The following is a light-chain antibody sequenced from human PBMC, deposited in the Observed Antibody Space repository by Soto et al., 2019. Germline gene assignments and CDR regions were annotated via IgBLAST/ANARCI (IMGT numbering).Light chain of an antibody. Sequence: EIVLTQSPATVSVSTGESATLSCRASQSISSNLAWYQQKPGQSPRLLIYGASSRATGVPVRFSGSGSGVAFTLTISGLQSEDFAVYHCQQYNQWPGTFGQGTKVDI. CDR2: GAS. V-gene: IGKV3-15*01. CDR1: QSISSN. J-gene: IGKJ1*01. CDR3: QQYNQWPGT.